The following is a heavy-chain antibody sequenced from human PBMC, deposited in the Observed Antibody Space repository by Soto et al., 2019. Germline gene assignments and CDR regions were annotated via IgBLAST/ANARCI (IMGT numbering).Heavy chain of an antibody. CDR3: ASKHSSRAFDY. V-gene: IGHV3-74*01. Sequence: GGSLRLSCAASGFTFSSYWMHWVRQAPGKGLVWVSRINSDGSSTSYADSVKGRFTISRDNAKNTLNLQMNSLRAEDTAVYYCASKHSSRAFDYWGQGTLVTVSS. J-gene: IGHJ4*02. CDR2: INSDGSST. CDR1: GFTFSSYW. D-gene: IGHD6-13*01.